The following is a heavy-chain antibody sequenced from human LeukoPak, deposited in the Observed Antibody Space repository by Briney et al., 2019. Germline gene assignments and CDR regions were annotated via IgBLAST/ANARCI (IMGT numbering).Heavy chain of an antibody. V-gene: IGHV3-48*03. J-gene: IGHJ4*02. CDR3: ARPSGSYFRYFDY. CDR1: GFTFSSYE. D-gene: IGHD1-26*01. CDR2: ISSSGSTI. Sequence: PGGSLRLSCAASGFTFSSYEMNWVRQAPGKGLEWVSYISSSGSTIYYADSVKGRFTISRDNAKSSLYLQMNSLRAEDTAVYYCARPSGSYFRYFDYWGQGTLVTVSS.